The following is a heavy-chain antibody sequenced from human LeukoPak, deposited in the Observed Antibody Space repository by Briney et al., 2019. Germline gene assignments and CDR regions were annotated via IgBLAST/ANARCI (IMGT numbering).Heavy chain of an antibody. J-gene: IGHJ4*02. Sequence: PGGSLRLSCAASGFTFSNYWMTWVRQALGKGLEWVANIKQDGTEKYYVDSVKGRFTISRDNAENSLYLQMNSLRAEDTAVYYCTRDTGCPGGTCYSFYDYWGQGTLVTVSS. CDR3: TRDTGCPGGTCYSFYDY. CDR1: GFTFSNYW. CDR2: IKQDGTEK. V-gene: IGHV3-7*01. D-gene: IGHD2-15*01.